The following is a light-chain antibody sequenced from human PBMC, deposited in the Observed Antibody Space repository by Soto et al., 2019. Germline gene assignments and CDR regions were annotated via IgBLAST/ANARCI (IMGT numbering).Light chain of an antibody. V-gene: IGKV3-15*01. Sequence: ELMMTQSPATLSVSPGERATLSCRASQSISGNIAWYQQKPGQAPRLLIYAASIRASGIPARFSGTGFGREFTLSSSSLQSEDSAVYYCQQYNRWTSISFGQGTRLEIK. CDR2: AAS. CDR1: QSISGN. J-gene: IGKJ5*01. CDR3: QQYNRWTSIS.